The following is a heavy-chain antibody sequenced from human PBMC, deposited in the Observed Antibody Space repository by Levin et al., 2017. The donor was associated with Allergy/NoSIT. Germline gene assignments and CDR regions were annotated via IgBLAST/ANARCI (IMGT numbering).Heavy chain of an antibody. V-gene: IGHV3-21*01. D-gene: IGHD4-17*01. CDR1: GFTFSSYS. CDR2: ISSSSSYI. J-gene: IGHJ4*02. Sequence: GGSLRLSCAASGFTFSSYSMNWVRQAPGKGLEWVSSISSSSSYIYYADSVKGRFTISRDNAKNSLYLQMNSLRAEDTAVYYCASSGLDYGDYGGSVWDYWGQGTLVTVSS. CDR3: ASSGLDYGDYGGSVWDY.